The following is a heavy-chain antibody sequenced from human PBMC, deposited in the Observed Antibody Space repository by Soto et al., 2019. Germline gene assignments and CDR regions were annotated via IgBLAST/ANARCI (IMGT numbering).Heavy chain of an antibody. CDR2: INHSGST. Sequence: TLSLTSAVYGGAFSGFYWSWIRQPPGKGLEWIGEINHSGSTNYNPSLKSRVTISVDTSKNQFSLKLSSVTAADTAVYYCARERGYWGQGTLVTVSS. CDR3: ARERGY. V-gene: IGHV4-34*01. J-gene: IGHJ4*02. CDR1: GGAFSGFY.